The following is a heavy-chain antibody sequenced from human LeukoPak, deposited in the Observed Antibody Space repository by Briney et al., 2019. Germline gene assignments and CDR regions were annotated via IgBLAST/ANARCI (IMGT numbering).Heavy chain of an antibody. J-gene: IGHJ3*01. CDR3: AKRCVRGWSTDAFDF. V-gene: IGHV3-23*01. Sequence: AGGSLRLSCAASGFTFTSYAMNWVRQAPGKGLEWVSTISDSGGTTYYADSVKGRFTISRDNSKNTLYLQMNSLRAEDTAVYYCAKRCVRGWSTDAFDFWGQGTMVTVSS. CDR2: ISDSGGTT. CDR1: GFTFTSYA. D-gene: IGHD6-19*01.